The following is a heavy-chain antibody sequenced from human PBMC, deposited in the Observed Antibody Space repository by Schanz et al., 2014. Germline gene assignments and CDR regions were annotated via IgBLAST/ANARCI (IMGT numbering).Heavy chain of an antibody. D-gene: IGHD3-3*01. V-gene: IGHV3-7*01. CDR3: ARDKGGYYAFDY. CDR2: IKQDESER. Sequence: EVQLVESGGGLVQPGGSLRLSCAASGFTFSTYWMSWVRQAPGKGLEWVANIKQDESERSYVDSVKGRFTISRDNAKNSLYLQMNSLRAEDRAVYYCARDKGGYYAFDYWGQGTVVTVSS. J-gene: IGHJ4*02. CDR1: GFTFSTYW.